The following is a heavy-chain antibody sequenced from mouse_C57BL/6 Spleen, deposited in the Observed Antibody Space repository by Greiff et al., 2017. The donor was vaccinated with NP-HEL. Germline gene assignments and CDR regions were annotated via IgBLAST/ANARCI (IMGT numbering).Heavy chain of an antibody. V-gene: IGHV5-12*01. CDR1: GFTFSDYY. Sequence: EVKVVESGGGLVQPGGSLKLSCAASGFTFSDYYMYWVRQTPEKRLEWVAYISNGGGSTYYPDTVKGRFTISRDNAKNTLYLQMSRLKSEDTAMYYCARQHNYGSSYDWYFDVWGTGTTVTVSS. D-gene: IGHD1-1*01. CDR3: ARQHNYGSSYDWYFDV. J-gene: IGHJ1*03. CDR2: ISNGGGST.